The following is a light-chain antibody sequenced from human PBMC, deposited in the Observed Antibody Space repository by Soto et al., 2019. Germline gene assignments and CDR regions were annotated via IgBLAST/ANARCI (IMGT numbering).Light chain of an antibody. Sequence: DIQMTQSPSSLSASVGDRVTITCRASQGISSYLAWFQQRPGKAPKSLIYDASTLQSGVPSKFSGSGSGTDFTLTISSLEPEDFATYYCQQYKSFPWTFGQGTKVEIK. CDR3: QQYKSFPWT. V-gene: IGKV1-16*02. CDR1: QGISSY. J-gene: IGKJ1*01. CDR2: DAS.